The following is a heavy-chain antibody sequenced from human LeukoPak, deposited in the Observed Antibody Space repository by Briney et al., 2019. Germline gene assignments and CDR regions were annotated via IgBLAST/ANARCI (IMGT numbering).Heavy chain of an antibody. J-gene: IGHJ5*02. CDR3: AREGQATGWFDP. CDR1: GGSISSSSYY. CDR2: IYYSGST. Sequence: SETLSLTCTVSGGSISSSSYYWGWIRQPPGKGLEWIGSIYYSGSTYYNPSLKSRVTISVGPSKNQFSLKLSSVTAADTAVYYCAREGQATGWFDPWGQGTLVTVSS. V-gene: IGHV4-39*02.